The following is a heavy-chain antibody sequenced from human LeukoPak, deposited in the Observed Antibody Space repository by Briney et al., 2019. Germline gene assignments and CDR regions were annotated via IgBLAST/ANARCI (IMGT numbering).Heavy chain of an antibody. CDR2: ISAYNGNT. CDR3: ARCYYDFWSGYYKYFDY. CDR1: GYTFTSYG. D-gene: IGHD3-3*01. Sequence: ASVTVSCKASGYTFTSYGISWVRQAPGQGLEWMGWISAYNGNTNYAQKLQGRVTMTTDTSTSTAYMELRSLRSDDTAVYYCARCYYDFWSGYYKYFDYWGQGTLVTVSS. V-gene: IGHV1-18*01. J-gene: IGHJ4*02.